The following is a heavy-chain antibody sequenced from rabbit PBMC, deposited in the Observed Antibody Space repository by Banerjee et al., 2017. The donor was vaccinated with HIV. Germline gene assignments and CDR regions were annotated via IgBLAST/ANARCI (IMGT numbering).Heavy chain of an antibody. CDR1: GLDFSSSYW. V-gene: IGHV1S45*01. CDR3: ARGYAGYAGYGYVMTRLDL. Sequence: EESGGGLVQPEGSLTLTCKASGLDFSSSYWICWVRQAPGKGLEWIACIHAGSSGSTYYASWAKGRFTISKTSSTTVTLQMTSLTAADTATYFCARGYAGYAGYGYVMTRLDLWGPGTLVTVS. D-gene: IGHD6-1*01. J-gene: IGHJ3*01. CDR2: IHAGSSGST.